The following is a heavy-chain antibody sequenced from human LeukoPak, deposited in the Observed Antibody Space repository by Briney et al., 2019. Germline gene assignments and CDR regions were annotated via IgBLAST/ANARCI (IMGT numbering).Heavy chain of an antibody. Sequence: GESLKISCKGSGYNFTSYWIGWVRQMPGKGLEWMGRIDPSDSYTNYSPSFQGHVTISADKSISTAYLQWSSLKASDTAMYYCARHSSSYNWNDRGWFDPWGQGTLVTVSS. J-gene: IGHJ5*02. CDR1: GYNFTSYW. V-gene: IGHV5-10-1*01. D-gene: IGHD1-1*01. CDR3: ARHSSSYNWNDRGWFDP. CDR2: IDPSDSYT.